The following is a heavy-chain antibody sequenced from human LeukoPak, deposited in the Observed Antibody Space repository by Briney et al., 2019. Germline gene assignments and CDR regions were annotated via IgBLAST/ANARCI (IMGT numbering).Heavy chain of an antibody. D-gene: IGHD4-17*01. CDR2: IKQDGSEK. CDR3: ARDPSDYGEGGFDI. Sequence: GGSLRLSCAASAFTFTKYWMTWVRQAPGKGLEWVANIKQDGSEKYYVDSVKGRFTISRDNAKNSLWLQTNGLRAEDTAVYYCARDPSDYGEGGFDIWGQGTMVTVSS. V-gene: IGHV3-7*01. J-gene: IGHJ3*02. CDR1: AFTFTKYW.